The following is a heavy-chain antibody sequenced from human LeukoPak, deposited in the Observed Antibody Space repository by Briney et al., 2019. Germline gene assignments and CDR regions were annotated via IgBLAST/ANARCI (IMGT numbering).Heavy chain of an antibody. CDR1: GFNFNIYS. J-gene: IGHJ3*01. CDR2: ISSSSSSI. CDR3: ARDHYHYYDSSDDVFDF. Sequence: PGGSLRLSCAASGFNFNIYSVKWVRQAPGKGLEWVSSISSSSSSIYYADSVKGRFTISRDSAKTSVYLQMNSLRVEDTAVYYCARDHYHYYDSSDDVFDFWGQGTMVTVSS. D-gene: IGHD3-22*01. V-gene: IGHV3-21*01.